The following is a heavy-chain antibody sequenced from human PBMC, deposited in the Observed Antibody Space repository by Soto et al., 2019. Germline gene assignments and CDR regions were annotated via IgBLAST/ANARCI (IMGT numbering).Heavy chain of an antibody. D-gene: IGHD3-3*01. CDR3: ARDLQLRFLXWLLWTNDYYYYGMDV. Sequence: VKVSCKASGYTFTSYGISWVRQAPGQGLEWMGWISAYNGNTNYAQKLQGRVTMTTDTSTSTAYMELRSLRSDDTAVYYCARDLQLRFLXWLLWTNDYYYYGMDVWG. V-gene: IGHV1-18*01. J-gene: IGHJ6*02. CDR2: ISAYNGNT. CDR1: GYTFTSYG.